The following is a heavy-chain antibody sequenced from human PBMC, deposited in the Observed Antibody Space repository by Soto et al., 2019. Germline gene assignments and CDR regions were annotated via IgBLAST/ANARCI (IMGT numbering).Heavy chain of an antibody. CDR1: GYTFTSYA. V-gene: IGHV1-3*01. CDR2: INAGNGNT. J-gene: IGHJ3*02. D-gene: IGHD3-10*01. Sequence: QVQLVQSGAEVKKPGASVKVSCKASGYTFTSYAMHWVRQAPGHRLEWMGWINAGNGNTKYSQKFQGRVTITRDTSASPAYLELSDLRSEDTAVYYCARRFEEVKDDAFDIWGQGTMFTVSS. CDR3: ARRFEEVKDDAFDI.